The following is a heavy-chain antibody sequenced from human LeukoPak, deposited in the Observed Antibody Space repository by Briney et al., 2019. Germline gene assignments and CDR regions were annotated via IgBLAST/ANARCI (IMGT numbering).Heavy chain of an antibody. CDR1: SGSISRGGYY. V-gene: IGHV4-31*03. J-gene: IGHJ6*02. CDR2: IYYSGSTY. CDR3: ARDRIVGATTPPFYYYYGLDV. Sequence: SETLXLTCSVSSGSISRGGYYWSWIRQHPGKGLEWIGNIYYSGSTYYYNPSLKSRVTISVDTSKNQFSLRLSSVTAADTAVYYCARDRIVGATTPPFYYYYGLDVWGQGTTVTVS. D-gene: IGHD1-26*01.